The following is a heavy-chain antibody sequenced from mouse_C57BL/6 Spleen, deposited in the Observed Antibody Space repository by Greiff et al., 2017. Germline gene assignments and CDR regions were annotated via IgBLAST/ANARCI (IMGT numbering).Heavy chain of an antibody. CDR2: IYPRSGNT. CDR3: AREDGNPFDD. J-gene: IGHJ2*01. CDR1: GYTFTSYG. V-gene: IGHV1-81*01. Sequence: QVQLKQSGAELARPGASVKLSCKASGYTFTSYGISWVKQRTGQGLEWIGEIYPRSGNTYYNEKFKGKATLTADKSSSTAYMELRSLTSEDSAVYFCAREDGNPFDDWGQGTTLTVSS. D-gene: IGHD2-1*01.